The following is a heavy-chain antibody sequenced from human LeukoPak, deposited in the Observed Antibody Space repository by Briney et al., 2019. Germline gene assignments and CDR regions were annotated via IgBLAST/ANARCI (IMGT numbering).Heavy chain of an antibody. V-gene: IGHV4-59*01. CDR2: IYYSGST. J-gene: IGHJ6*02. CDR3: ASANQKRNDYVLGSYRPSYYGMDV. D-gene: IGHD3-16*02. CDR1: GRSISSYY. Sequence: PSETLSLTCTVSGRSISSYYWSWIRQPPGKGLEWIGYIYYSGSTNYNPSLKSRVTISVDTPKNQFSLKLSSVTAADTAVYYCASANQKRNDYVLGSYRPSYYGMDVWGQGTTVTVSS.